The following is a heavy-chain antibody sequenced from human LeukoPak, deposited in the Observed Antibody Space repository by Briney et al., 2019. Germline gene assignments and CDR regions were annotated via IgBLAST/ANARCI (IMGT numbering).Heavy chain of an antibody. V-gene: IGHV4-61*08. CDR3: ARVRTQTMIVADDAFDI. D-gene: IGHD3-22*01. CDR2: IYYSGST. CDR1: GGSISSGAYS. J-gene: IGHJ3*02. Sequence: PSQTLSLTCAVSGGSISSGAYSWSWIRQPPGKGLEWIGYIYYSGSTNYNPSLKSRVTISVDTSKNQFSLKLSSVTAADTAVYYCARVRTQTMIVADDAFDIWGQGTMVTVSS.